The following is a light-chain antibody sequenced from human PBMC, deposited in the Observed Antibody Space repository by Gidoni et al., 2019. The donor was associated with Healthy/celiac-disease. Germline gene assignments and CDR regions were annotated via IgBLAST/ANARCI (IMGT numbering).Light chain of an antibody. CDR2: GAS. CDR3: QQYNNRWT. CDR1: QSVSSN. V-gene: IGKV3-15*01. J-gene: IGKJ1*01. Sequence: EIVMTQSPATLSVSPGERATLSCRASQSVSSNLAWYQQKPGQAPRLLIYGASTRATGIPARFSGSGSGTEFTLTISSLQSEDFAVYYCQQYNNRWTFXQXTKVEIK.